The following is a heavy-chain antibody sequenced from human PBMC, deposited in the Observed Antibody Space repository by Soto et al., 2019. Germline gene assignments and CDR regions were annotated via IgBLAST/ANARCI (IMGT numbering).Heavy chain of an antibody. CDR1: GYTLTSYS. J-gene: IGHJ4*02. D-gene: IGHD2-21*02. CDR2: INAGNGNT. V-gene: IGHV1-3*01. Sequence: GPPVKGSCKAFGYTLTSYSMHWVRQAPGQRLEWMGWINAGNGNTKYSQKFQGRVTITRDTSASTAYMELSSLRSEDTAVYYCARSIVVVTALDYWGQGTLVTVSS. CDR3: ARSIVVVTALDY.